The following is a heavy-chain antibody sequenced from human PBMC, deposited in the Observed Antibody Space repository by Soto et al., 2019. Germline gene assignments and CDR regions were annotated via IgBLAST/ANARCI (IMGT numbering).Heavy chain of an antibody. CDR1: GGTFSSYA. CDR2: IIPIFGTA. V-gene: IGHV1-69*13. Sequence: SVKVSCKASGGTFSSYAISWVRQAPGQGLEWMGGIIPIFGTANYAQKFQGRVTITADESTSTAYMELSSLRSEDTAVYYCARGSGYDEYYYYYGMDVWSQGTTVTVSS. D-gene: IGHD5-12*01. CDR3: ARGSGYDEYYYYYGMDV. J-gene: IGHJ6*02.